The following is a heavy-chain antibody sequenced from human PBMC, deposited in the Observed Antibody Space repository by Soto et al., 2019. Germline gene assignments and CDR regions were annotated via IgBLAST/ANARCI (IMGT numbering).Heavy chain of an antibody. CDR2: IIPIFGTA. J-gene: IGHJ5*02. D-gene: IGHD6-13*01. Sequence: SVNVSCKASGGTFSSYAISWVRQAPGQGLEWMGGIIPIFGTANYAQKFQGRVTITADESTSTAYMELRSLRSDDTAVYYCARSSVAAAGTKIGPWGQGTLVTVSS. V-gene: IGHV1-69*13. CDR3: ARSSVAAAGTKIGP. CDR1: GGTFSSYA.